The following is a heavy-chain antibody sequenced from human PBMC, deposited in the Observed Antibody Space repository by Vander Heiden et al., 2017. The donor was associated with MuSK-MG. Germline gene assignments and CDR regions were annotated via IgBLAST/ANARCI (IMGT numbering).Heavy chain of an antibody. CDR2: IYYSGST. Sequence: QVHLQESGPGLVKPSETLSLTCPVPGGSISTYYWSWFRQPPGKGLEWIGYIYYSGSTNYDPSLKSRVTISLDTSKNQFSLKLNSVTTADTAVYYCARGRTLVGKQWLNGFDYWGQGTLVTVSS. D-gene: IGHD6-19*01. J-gene: IGHJ4*02. CDR1: GGSISTYY. CDR3: ARGRTLVGKQWLNGFDY. V-gene: IGHV4-59*01.